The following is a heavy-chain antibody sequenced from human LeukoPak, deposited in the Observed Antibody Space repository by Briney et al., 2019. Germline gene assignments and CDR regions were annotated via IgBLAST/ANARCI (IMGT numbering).Heavy chain of an antibody. V-gene: IGHV3-30*02. CDR2: IRYDGSNK. Sequence: GGSPRLSCAASGFTFSSYGMHWVRQAPGKGLEWVAFIRYDGSNKYYADSVKGRFTISRDNSKNTPYLQMNSLRAEDTAVYYCAKESDTTVDYWGQGTLVTVSS. CDR1: GFTFSSYG. CDR3: AKESDTTVDY. J-gene: IGHJ4*02. D-gene: IGHD5-18*01.